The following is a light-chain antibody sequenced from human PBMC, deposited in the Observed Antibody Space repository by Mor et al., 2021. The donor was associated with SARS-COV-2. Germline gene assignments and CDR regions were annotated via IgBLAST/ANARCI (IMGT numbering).Light chain of an antibody. V-gene: IGKV1-12*01. J-gene: IGKJ4*01. Sequence: GKAPKLLISAASTLHSGVPSRFSGSGSGTDLTLTISSLQPEDFATDFCLQTHARPYTFGGGAKVEVK. CDR3: LQTHARPYT. CDR2: AAS.